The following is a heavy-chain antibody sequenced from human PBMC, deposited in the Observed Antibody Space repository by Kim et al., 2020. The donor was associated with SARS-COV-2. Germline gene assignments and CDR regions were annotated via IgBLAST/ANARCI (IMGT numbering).Heavy chain of an antibody. CDR1: GYTLTELS. J-gene: IGHJ4*02. CDR2: FDLEDGET. CDR3: EQPPAKTGYFAN. Sequence: ASVKVSCKVSGYTLTELSMHWVRQAPGKGFEWMGGFDLEDGETINAQKFQGKVTMTGDTPQDTPYRELRSRRSVDTAGYYCEQPPAKTGYFANWGQETLV. V-gene: IGHV1-24*01. D-gene: IGHD7-27*01.